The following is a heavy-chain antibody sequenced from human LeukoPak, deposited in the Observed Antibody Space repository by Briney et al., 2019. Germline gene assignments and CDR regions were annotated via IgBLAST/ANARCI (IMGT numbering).Heavy chain of an antibody. J-gene: IGHJ4*02. V-gene: IGHV4-34*01. CDR1: GGSFSGYY. CDR3: ARGVLYYYDSSGPYYFDY. D-gene: IGHD3-22*01. CDR2: INHSGST. Sequence: PSETLSLTCAVYGGSFSGYYWSWIRQPPGKGLEWIGEINHSGSTNYNPSLKSRVTISVDTSKNQFSLKLSSVTAADTAVYYCARGVLYYYDSSGPYYFDYWAREPWSPSPQ.